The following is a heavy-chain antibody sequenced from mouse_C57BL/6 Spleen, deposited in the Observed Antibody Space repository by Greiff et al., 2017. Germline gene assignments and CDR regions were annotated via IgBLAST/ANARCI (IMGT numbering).Heavy chain of an antibody. CDR3: ARGEDYSNYVGAMDY. J-gene: IGHJ4*01. V-gene: IGHV1-64*01. Sequence: QVQLQQPGAELVKPGASVKLSCKASGYTFTSYWMHWVKQRPGQGLEWIGMIHPNSGSTNYNEKFKSKATLTVDTSSSTAYMQLSSLTSEDSAVYYCARGEDYSNYVGAMDYWGQGTSVTVSS. CDR2: IHPNSGST. D-gene: IGHD2-5*01. CDR1: GYTFTSYW.